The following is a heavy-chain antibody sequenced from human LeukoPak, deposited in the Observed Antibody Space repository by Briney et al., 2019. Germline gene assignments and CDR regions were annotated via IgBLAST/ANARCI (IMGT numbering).Heavy chain of an antibody. V-gene: IGHV4-59*01. J-gene: IGHJ4*02. Sequence: SETLSLTCTVSGGSISSYYWSWIRQPPGKGLEWIGYIYYSGSTNYNPSLKSRVTISVDTSKNQFSLKLSSVTAADTAVYYCARRRGYFDYWGQGTLVTVSS. CDR2: IYYSGST. CDR3: ARRRGYFDY. CDR1: GGSISSYY.